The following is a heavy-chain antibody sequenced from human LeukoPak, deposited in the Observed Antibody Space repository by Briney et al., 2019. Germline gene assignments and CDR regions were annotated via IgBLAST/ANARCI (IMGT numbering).Heavy chain of an antibody. D-gene: IGHD6-19*01. CDR1: GFTFTTYS. J-gene: IGHJ4*02. CDR3: ATDGRSSGWYGFDY. V-gene: IGHV3-21*01. Sequence: PGGSLRLSCAASGFTFTTYSVNWVRQAPGKGLEWVSSITSPVGRIYYADSLKGRITISRDNARSSLYLQMNSLTAEDTAVYYCATDGRSSGWYGFDYWGLGTLVTVSS. CDR2: ITSPVGRI.